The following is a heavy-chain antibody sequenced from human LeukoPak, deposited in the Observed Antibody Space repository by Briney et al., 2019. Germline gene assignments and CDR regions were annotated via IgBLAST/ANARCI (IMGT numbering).Heavy chain of an antibody. J-gene: IGHJ3*01. D-gene: IGHD3-9*01. V-gene: IGHV1-2*02. Sequence: ASVKVSCKASGYTFTGYYMHWVRQAPGQGLEWMGWINPDSGRTNYAQKFQGRVTMTRDTSISTAYMELSRLRSDDTAVYYCARVGHYDTCLYADDVFDFWGQGTMVTVSS. CDR1: GYTFTGYY. CDR2: INPDSGRT. CDR3: ARVGHYDTCLYADDVFDF.